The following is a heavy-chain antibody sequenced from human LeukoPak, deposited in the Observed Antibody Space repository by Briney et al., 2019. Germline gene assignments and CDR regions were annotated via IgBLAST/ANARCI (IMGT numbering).Heavy chain of an antibody. CDR1: GGSTSGGNYY. CDR3: ARLGAGPTYYDFWSGYSSFYFDY. D-gene: IGHD3-3*01. V-gene: IGHV4-39*02. Sequence: LETLSLTCIVSGGSTSGGNYYWGWIRQPPGKGLEWIGGISSSGNTYYNPSLKSRITISIDTSKSHFSLKLSSVTAADTAVYYCARLGAGPTYYDFWSGYSSFYFDYWGQGTLVTVSS. CDR2: ISSSGNT. J-gene: IGHJ4*02.